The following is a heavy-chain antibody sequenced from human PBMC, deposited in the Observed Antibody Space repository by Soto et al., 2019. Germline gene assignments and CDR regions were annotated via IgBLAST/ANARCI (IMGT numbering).Heavy chain of an antibody. CDR3: ARDGALGENCYYYGMDV. Sequence: QVQLVQSGAEVKKPGASVKVSCRASGYTFTSYGISWVRQAPGQGLEWMGWISAYNGNTNYAQKLQGRVTVTTDTSPSTDYMELRSLKSDYTAVYYCARDGALGENCYYYGMDVWGQGTTVTVSS. V-gene: IGHV1-18*01. J-gene: IGHJ6*02. CDR2: ISAYNGNT. CDR1: GYTFTSYG. D-gene: IGHD3-16*01.